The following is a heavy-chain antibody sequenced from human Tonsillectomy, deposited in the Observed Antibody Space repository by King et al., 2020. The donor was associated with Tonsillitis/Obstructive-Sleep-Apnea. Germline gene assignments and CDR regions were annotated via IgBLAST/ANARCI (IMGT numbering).Heavy chain of an antibody. CDR3: ARGGDDRSGRFHEPFDI. CDR2: ISYDGSNK. Sequence: HVQLVESGGGVVQPGRSLRLSCAASGFTFSSYAMHWVRQAPGKGLEWVAVISYDGSNKYYADSVKGRFTISRDNSENTLSLHMNSLRPEDMAVYYCARGGDDRSGRFHEPFDIWGQGTMVTVSS. CDR1: GFTFSSYA. V-gene: IGHV3-30*04. D-gene: IGHD1-1*01. J-gene: IGHJ3*02.